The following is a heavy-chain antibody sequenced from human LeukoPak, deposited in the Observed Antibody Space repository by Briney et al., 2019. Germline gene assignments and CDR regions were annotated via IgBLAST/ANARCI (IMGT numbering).Heavy chain of an antibody. J-gene: IGHJ4*02. D-gene: IGHD3-10*01. Sequence: PGGSLRLSCAASGFTFSSYGMHWVRQAPGKGLEWVAFIRYDGSNKYYADSVKGRFTISRDNAKNSLYLQMNSLRAEDTAVYYCARMTRLVSGTFDYWGQGTLVTVSS. CDR1: GFTFSSYG. CDR2: IRYDGSNK. V-gene: IGHV3-30*02. CDR3: ARMTRLVSGTFDY.